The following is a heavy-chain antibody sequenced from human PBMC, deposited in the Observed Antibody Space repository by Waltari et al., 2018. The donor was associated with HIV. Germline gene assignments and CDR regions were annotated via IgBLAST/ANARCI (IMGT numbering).Heavy chain of an antibody. CDR2: IYYSGST. CDR1: GGSISSSGYY. CDR3: ARGASIGGWVRNDY. V-gene: IGHV4-39*07. D-gene: IGHD6-6*01. J-gene: IGHJ4*02. Sequence: QLQLQESGPGLVKPSETLSLTCTVSGGSISSSGYYWGWIRQPPGKGLEWIGTIYYSGSTYYNPSLKSRVTISADTSKNQFSLKLSSVTAADTAVYYCARGASIGGWVRNDYWGQGTLVTVCS.